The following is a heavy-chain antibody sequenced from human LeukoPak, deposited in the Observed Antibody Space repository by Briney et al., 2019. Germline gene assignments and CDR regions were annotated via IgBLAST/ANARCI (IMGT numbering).Heavy chain of an antibody. CDR2: IFYSGST. CDR3: ARAVPPHYDFWSGYSQDFDYFDY. D-gene: IGHD3-3*01. V-gene: IGHV4-39*07. CDR1: GGSISSSSYY. J-gene: IGHJ4*02. Sequence: SETLSLTCTVSGGSISSSSYYWGWIRQPPGKGLEWIGSIFYSGSTYYNPSLKSRVTISVDTSKNQFSLKLSSVTAADTAVYYCARAVPPHYDFWSGYSQDFDYFDYWGQGTLVTVSS.